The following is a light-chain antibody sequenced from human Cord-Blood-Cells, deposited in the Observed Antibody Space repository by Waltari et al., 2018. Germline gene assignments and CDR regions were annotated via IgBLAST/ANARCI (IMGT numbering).Light chain of an antibody. CDR2: LGS. Sequence: DIVMTQSPLSLPVTPGEPASISCRSSQSLLHSNGYNYLDWYLQKPGQSPQLLIYLGSNRASGVPDRFSGSVSGTDFTLKISRVEAEDVGVHYCMQALQTPLITFGQGTRLGIK. V-gene: IGKV2-28*01. CDR1: QSLLHSNGYNY. J-gene: IGKJ5*01. CDR3: MQALQTPLIT.